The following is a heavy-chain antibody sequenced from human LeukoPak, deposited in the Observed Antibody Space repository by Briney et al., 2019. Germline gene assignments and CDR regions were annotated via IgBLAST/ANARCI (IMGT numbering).Heavy chain of an antibody. CDR3: TRRDVNSGRNY. J-gene: IGHJ4*02. CDR1: GFTFSGSA. CDR2: IRSKANSYAT. V-gene: IGHV3-73*01. Sequence: GGSLRLSCAASGFTFSGSAMHWVRQASGKGLEWVGRIRSKANSYATAYAASVKGRFTISRGDSKNTAYLQMNSLKTEDTAVYYCTRRDVNSGRNYWGQGTLVTVSS. D-gene: IGHD1-26*01.